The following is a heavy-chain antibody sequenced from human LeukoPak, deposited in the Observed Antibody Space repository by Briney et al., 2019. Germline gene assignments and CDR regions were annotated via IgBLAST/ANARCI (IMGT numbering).Heavy chain of an antibody. CDR1: GYTFTDYY. CDR2: INPNSGGT. V-gene: IGHV1-2*02. J-gene: IGHJ4*02. CDR3: ARDLIGGSYYMDY. Sequence: ASVKVSCKASGYTFTDYYMHWERQAPGQGLEWMGWINPNSGGTNYAQNFQGRVTMTWDTSISTAYMELNRLRSDDTAVYYCARDLIGGSYYMDYWGQGTLVTVSS. D-gene: IGHD1-26*01.